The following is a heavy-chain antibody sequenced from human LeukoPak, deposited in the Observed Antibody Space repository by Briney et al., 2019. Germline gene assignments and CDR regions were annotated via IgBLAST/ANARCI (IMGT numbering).Heavy chain of an antibody. CDR2: ISASGGTT. J-gene: IGHJ4*02. CDR1: GFPFSSYA. Sequence: GGSLRLSCAASGFPFSSYAMSWVRQAPGKRLEWVSSISASGGTTYYADSVKGRFTISRDNSKNTLYLQMNSLRAEDTAVYYCAKLGYCSTTSCYLLDYWGQGTLVTVSS. D-gene: IGHD2-2*01. CDR3: AKLGYCSTTSCYLLDY. V-gene: IGHV3-23*01.